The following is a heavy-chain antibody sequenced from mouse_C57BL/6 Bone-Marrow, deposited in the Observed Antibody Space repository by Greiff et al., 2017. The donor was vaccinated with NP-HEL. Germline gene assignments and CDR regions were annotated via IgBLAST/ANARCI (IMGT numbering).Heavy chain of an antibody. D-gene: IGHD2-10*02. CDR2: ISSGSSTI. CDR3: ARPSNPYAMDY. Sequence: EVMLVESGGGLVKPGGSLKLSCAASGFTFSDYGMHWVRQAPEKGLEWVAYISSGSSTIYYADTVKGRFTISRDNAKNTLFLQMTSLRSEDTAMYYCARPSNPYAMDYWGQGTSVTVSS. CDR1: GFTFSDYG. J-gene: IGHJ4*01. V-gene: IGHV5-17*01.